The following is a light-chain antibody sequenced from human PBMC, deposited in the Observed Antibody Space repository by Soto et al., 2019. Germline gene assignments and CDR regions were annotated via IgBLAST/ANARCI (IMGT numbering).Light chain of an antibody. J-gene: IGKJ1*01. CDR3: HHFGSLTET. V-gene: IGKV3-20*01. CDR2: SAS. CDR1: QSVASSY. Sequence: EVVLTQSPGTLSLSPGERVTLSCRASQSVASSYLACYHQKPGRAPRLLFDSASSRATGIPDRFSGSGSGTDFTLTISRLEPDDFAVYYCHHFGSLTETFGQGTNVE.